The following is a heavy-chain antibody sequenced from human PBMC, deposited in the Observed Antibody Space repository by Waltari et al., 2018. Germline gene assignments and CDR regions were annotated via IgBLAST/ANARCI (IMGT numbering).Heavy chain of an antibody. CDR1: GHPLTELS. J-gene: IGHJ3*01. V-gene: IGHV1-24*01. D-gene: IGHD3-16*01. CDR3: ATGLISPDALDV. Sequence: QVQLVQSGAEVKKPGASVKVSCKVSGHPLTELSRHWVRQAPGKGLEWMGGIDPEDGETIYAQKFQGRVTMTEKTSKDIAFMELSSLRPEDTAVYYCATGLISPDALDVWGQGTMVTVSS. CDR2: IDPEDGET.